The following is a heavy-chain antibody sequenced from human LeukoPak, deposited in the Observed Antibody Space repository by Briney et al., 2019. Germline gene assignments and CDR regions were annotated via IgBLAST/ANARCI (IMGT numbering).Heavy chain of an antibody. Sequence: SETLSLTCTVSGGSISSYYWSWIRQPPGKGLEWIGYIYYSGSTNYNPSLKSRVTISVDTSKNQFSLKLSSVTAADTAVYYCARNNGGNGIDYWGQGTLVTVSS. V-gene: IGHV4-59*08. CDR2: IYYSGST. D-gene: IGHD4-23*01. CDR1: GGSISSYY. J-gene: IGHJ4*02. CDR3: ARNNGGNGIDY.